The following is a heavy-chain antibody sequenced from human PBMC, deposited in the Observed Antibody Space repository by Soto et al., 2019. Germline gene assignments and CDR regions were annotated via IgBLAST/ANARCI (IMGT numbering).Heavy chain of an antibody. V-gene: IGHV4-39*01. CDR1: GGSISSSSYY. D-gene: IGHD4-17*01. CDR3: ARHRHTVTTVYY. CDR2: IYYSGST. Sequence: QLQLQESGPGLVKPSETLSLTCTVSGGSISSSSYYWGWIRQPPGKGLEWIGSIYYSGSTYYNPSRKSRVTISVDTSKNQFSLKLSSVTAADTAVYSCARHRHTVTTVYYWGQGTLVTVSS. J-gene: IGHJ4*02.